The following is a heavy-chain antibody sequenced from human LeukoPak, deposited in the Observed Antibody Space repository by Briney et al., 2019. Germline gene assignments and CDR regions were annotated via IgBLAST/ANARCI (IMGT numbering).Heavy chain of an antibody. J-gene: IGHJ4*02. Sequence: LRLSCAASGFTFSSYAMHWIRQPPGKGLEWIGYIYYSGSTYYNPSLKSRVTISVGTSKNQFSLKLSSVTAADTAVYYCARALPYSYGPYFDYWGQGTLVTVSS. V-gene: IGHV4-30-4*01. CDR2: IYYSGST. CDR3: ARALPYSYGPYFDY. CDR1: GFTFSSYAMH. D-gene: IGHD5-18*01.